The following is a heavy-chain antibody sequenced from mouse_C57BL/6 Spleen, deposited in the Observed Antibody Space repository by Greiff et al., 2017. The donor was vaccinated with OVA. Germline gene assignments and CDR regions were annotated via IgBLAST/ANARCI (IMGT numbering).Heavy chain of an antibody. J-gene: IGHJ3*01. CDR3: ARPVLPAVFAY. CDR1: GYTFTDYN. CDR2: INPNNGGT. V-gene: IGHV1-22*01. Sequence: EVQLQQSGPELVKPGASVKMSCKASGYTFTDYNMHWVKQSHGKSLEWIGYINPNNGGTSYNQKFKGKATLTVNKSSSTAYMELRRLTSEDSAVYYCARPVLPAVFAYWGQGTLVTVSA. D-gene: IGHD3-3*01.